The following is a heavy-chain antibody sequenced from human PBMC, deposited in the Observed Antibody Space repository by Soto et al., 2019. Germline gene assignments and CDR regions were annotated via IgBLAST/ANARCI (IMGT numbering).Heavy chain of an antibody. J-gene: IGHJ4*02. Sequence: QVQLVQSGAEVKKPGASVKVSGKASGYTFTSYGINWVRQAPGQGLEWMGWISAYNGNTHYAQKLQGRVTMTTDTSTSTGYMELRSLRSDDTAVYYCARVRSGYDFAYWGQGTLVTVSS. D-gene: IGHD5-12*01. V-gene: IGHV1-18*01. CDR1: GYTFTSYG. CDR2: ISAYNGNT. CDR3: ARVRSGYDFAY.